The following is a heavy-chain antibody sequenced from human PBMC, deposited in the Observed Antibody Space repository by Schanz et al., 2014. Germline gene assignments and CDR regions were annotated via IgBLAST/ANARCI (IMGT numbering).Heavy chain of an antibody. CDR2: ISSSSSYT. J-gene: IGHJ4*02. Sequence: VQLVESGGGVVQPGRSLRLSCAASGFTFHTYDMHWVRQAPGKGLEWVSYISSSSSYTNYADSVKGRFTISRDNSKNTLYLQVNSLRAEDTAVYYCAKHVRSLTGNDYWGQGTLVTVSS. CDR3: AKHVRSLTGNDY. CDR1: GFTFHTYD. D-gene: IGHD3-9*01. V-gene: IGHV3-21*05.